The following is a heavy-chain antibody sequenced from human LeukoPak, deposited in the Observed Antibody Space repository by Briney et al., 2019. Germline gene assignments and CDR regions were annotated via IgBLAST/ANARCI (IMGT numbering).Heavy chain of an antibody. J-gene: IGHJ4*02. CDR3: ASHNLGGTVTRFDY. V-gene: IGHV4-4*02. Sequence: SETLSLTCAVSGDSVSRTNWWGWVRQPPGKGLEWIGEIYHSGRTNYNPSLKSRVTISVDKSKNQFSLNLTSVTAADTAVYYCASHNLGGTVTRFDYWGQGTLVTVSS. CDR1: GDSVSRTNW. D-gene: IGHD4-17*01. CDR2: IYHSGRT.